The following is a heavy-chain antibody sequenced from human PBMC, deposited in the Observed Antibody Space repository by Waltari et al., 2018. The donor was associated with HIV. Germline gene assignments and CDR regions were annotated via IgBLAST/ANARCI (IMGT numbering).Heavy chain of an antibody. V-gene: IGHV1-3*04. Sequence: QVQLVQSGAEVRKPGASVKLSCKASGYTFTNSTMHWVRQAPGQRIQGMGWFQTGSGETKDSQHFQARATITRDTSASTAYMELSSLRSEDTALYYCARGWGTATTNFYDYWGQGTLVTGSS. CDR1: GYTFTNST. D-gene: IGHD1-7*01. J-gene: IGHJ4*02. CDR3: ARGWGTATTNFYDY. CDR2: FQTGSGET.